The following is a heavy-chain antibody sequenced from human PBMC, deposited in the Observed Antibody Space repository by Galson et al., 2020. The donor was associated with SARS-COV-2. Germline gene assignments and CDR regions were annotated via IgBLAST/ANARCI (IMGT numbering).Heavy chain of an antibody. CDR2: ISGSGGST. J-gene: IGHJ4*02. CDR3: AKEDRHCSGGSCYSSPFDY. Sequence: GESLKISCAASGFTFRSYAMSWVRQAPGKGLEWVSAISGSGGSTYYADSVKGRFTIPRDNSKNTLYLQMNSLRAEDTAVYYCAKEDRHCSGGSCYSSPFDYWGQGTLVTVSS. D-gene: IGHD2-15*01. V-gene: IGHV3-23*01. CDR1: GFTFRSYA.